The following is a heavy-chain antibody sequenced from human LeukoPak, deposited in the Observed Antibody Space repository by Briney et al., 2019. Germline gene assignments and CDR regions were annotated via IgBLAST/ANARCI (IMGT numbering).Heavy chain of an antibody. V-gene: IGHV3-23*01. Sequence: GGSLRLSCAASGFTFNSFGMHWVRQAPGKGLEWVSAISGSGGSTYYADSVKGRFTISRDNSKNTLYLQMNSLRAEDTAVYYCAKGGQDYYDSSGYHFSNYFDYWGQGTLVTVSS. CDR2: ISGSGGST. CDR1: GFTFNSFG. D-gene: IGHD3-22*01. J-gene: IGHJ4*02. CDR3: AKGGQDYYDSSGYHFSNYFDY.